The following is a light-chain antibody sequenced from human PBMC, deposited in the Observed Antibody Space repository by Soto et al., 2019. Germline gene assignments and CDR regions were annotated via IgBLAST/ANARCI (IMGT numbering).Light chain of an antibody. CDR3: QQYGSSPRT. CDR1: QSVSSTS. CDR2: GAS. V-gene: IGKV3-20*01. Sequence: EIVLTQSPGTLSLSPGERATLSCRASQSVSSTSLAWYQQKPGQAPRLLISGASNRDTGIPDRFSGSVSGTDFTLTISRLEPEDFAVYYCQQYGSSPRTFGQGTKLEIK. J-gene: IGKJ2*01.